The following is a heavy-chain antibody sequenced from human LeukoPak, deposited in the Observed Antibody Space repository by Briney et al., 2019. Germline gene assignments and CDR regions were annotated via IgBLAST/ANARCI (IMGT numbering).Heavy chain of an antibody. V-gene: IGHV3-30*04. J-gene: IGHJ4*02. CDR3: AKGGSGWYPNY. D-gene: IGHD6-19*01. CDR1: KFTFSSFA. CDR2: ISFDGGNT. Sequence: AGGSLRLSCAASKFTFSSFAIHWVRQAPGKGLEWVALISFDGGNTLYADSVKGRFTISRDNSKNTLYLQMNSLRAEDTAVYYCAKGGSGWYPNYWGQGTLVTVSS.